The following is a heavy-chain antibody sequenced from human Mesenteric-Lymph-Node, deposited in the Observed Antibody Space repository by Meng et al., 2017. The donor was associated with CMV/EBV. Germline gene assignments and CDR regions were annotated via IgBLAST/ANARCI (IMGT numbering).Heavy chain of an antibody. CDR3: ARGGWELLAYGMDV. J-gene: IGHJ6*02. CDR2: MNPNSGDT. V-gene: IGHV1-2*02. D-gene: IGHD1-26*01. CDR1: GYTFTGYY. Sequence: ASVKVSCKASGYTFTGYYMHWVRQAPGQGLEWMGWMNPNSGDTNYAQKLQGRVTMTTDTSTSTAYMELRSLRSDDTAVYYCARGGWELLAYGMDVWGQGTTVTVSS.